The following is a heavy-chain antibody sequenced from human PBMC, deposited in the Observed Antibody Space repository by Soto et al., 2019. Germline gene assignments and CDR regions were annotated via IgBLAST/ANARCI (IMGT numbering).Heavy chain of an antibody. D-gene: IGHD3-10*01. CDR2: ISSSSSYI. CDR3: ARGFRIRAIDY. CDR1: GFTFSSYS. V-gene: IGHV3-21*01. J-gene: IGHJ4*02. Sequence: GGSLRLSCAASGFTFSSYSMNWVRQAPGKGLEWVSSISSSSSYIYYADSVKGRFTTSRDNAKNSLYLQMNSLRAEDRAVYYCARGFRIRAIDYWGQGTLVTVSS.